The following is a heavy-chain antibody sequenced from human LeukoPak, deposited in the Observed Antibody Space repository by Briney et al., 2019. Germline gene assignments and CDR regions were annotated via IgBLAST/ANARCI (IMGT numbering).Heavy chain of an antibody. Sequence: SETLSLTCAVYGGSFSGYYWSWIRQPPGKGLEWIGEINHSGSTNYNPSLKSRVTISVDTSKNQFSLKLSSVTAADTAVYYCARGGGDIAARPGWFDPWGQGTLVTVSS. CDR2: INHSGST. D-gene: IGHD6-6*01. CDR1: GGSFSGYY. V-gene: IGHV4-34*01. CDR3: ARGGGDIAARPGWFDP. J-gene: IGHJ5*02.